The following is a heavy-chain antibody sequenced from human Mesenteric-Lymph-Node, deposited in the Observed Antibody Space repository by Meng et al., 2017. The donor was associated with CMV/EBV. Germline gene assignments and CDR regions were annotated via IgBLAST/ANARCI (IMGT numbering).Heavy chain of an antibody. Sequence: GESLKISCAASGFTFSDYWMSWVRQAPGKGLEWVANIKQDGSDKYYVDSVKGRFTISRDNAKNSLYLQMNSLRAKDTAVYYCARDRRPISYEGLSYWGQGTLVTVSS. D-gene: IGHD3-22*01. CDR1: GFTFSDYW. CDR3: ARDRRPISYEGLSY. J-gene: IGHJ4*02. V-gene: IGHV3-7*01. CDR2: IKQDGSDK.